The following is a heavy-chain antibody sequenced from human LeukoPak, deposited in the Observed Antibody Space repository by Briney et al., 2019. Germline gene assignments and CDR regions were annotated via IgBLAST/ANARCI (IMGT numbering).Heavy chain of an antibody. V-gene: IGHV1-69*05. J-gene: IGHJ4*02. CDR2: IIPIFGTA. Sequence: SVKVSCKASGGTFSSYAISWVRQAPGQGLEWMGGIIPIFGTANYAQKFQGRVTITTDESTSTAYMELSSLRSEDTAVYYCARCNYGDHVSPKYYFDYWGQGTLVTVSS. D-gene: IGHD4-17*01. CDR1: GGTFSSYA. CDR3: ARCNYGDHVSPKYYFDY.